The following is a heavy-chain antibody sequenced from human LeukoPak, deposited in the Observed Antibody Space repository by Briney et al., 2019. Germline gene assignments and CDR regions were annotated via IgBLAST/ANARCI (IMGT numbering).Heavy chain of an antibody. CDR2: IYYSRTT. CDR1: GDSISSYY. CDR3: VRRQWELQYFDL. J-gene: IGHJ2*01. V-gene: IGHV4-59*01. Sequence: SETLSLTCTVSGDSISSYYWSWIRQPPGKGLEWIGYIYYSRTTEYNPSLKSRVTISADTSKNQFSLKLNSVTAADTAVYYCVRRQWELQYFDLWGRGTLVAVSS. D-gene: IGHD1-26*01.